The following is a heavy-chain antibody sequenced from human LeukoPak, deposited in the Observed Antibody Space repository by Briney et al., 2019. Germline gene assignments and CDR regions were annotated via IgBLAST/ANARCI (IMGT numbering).Heavy chain of an antibody. J-gene: IGHJ6*03. D-gene: IGHD3-3*01. V-gene: IGHV1-18*01. Sequence: GASVKVSCKASGYTFTSYGISWVRQAPGQGLEWMGWISAYIGNTNYAQKLQGRVTMTTDTSTSTAYMELRSLRSDDTAVYYCARAVVTIFGVPYHMDVWGKGTTVTVSS. CDR3: ARAVVTIFGVPYHMDV. CDR2: ISAYIGNT. CDR1: GYTFTSYG.